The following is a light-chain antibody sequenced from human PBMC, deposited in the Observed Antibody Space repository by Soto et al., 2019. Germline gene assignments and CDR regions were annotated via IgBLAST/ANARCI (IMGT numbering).Light chain of an antibody. V-gene: IGLV2-14*01. CDR3: GSHTDSSSPV. Sequence: QSVLIQPAPVSGSPGQSISISCTGTSSDVGGYNYVSWYQQHPGKAPKVIIYEVNHRPSGVSSRFSGSKSGNTASLNISGLLPEDEADYYCGSHTDSSSPVFGGGTKLTVL. CDR2: EVN. J-gene: IGLJ2*01. CDR1: SSDVGGYNY.